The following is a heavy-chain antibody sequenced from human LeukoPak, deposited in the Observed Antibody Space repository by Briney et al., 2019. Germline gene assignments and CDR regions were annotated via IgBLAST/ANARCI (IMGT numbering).Heavy chain of an antibody. Sequence: SETLSLTCAVYGGSFSGYYWSWIRQPPGKGLEWIGEINHRGSTNYHPSLKSRVTISVDTSKNQFSLKLSSVPAADTAVYYCARGPEYYYDSSGYYYRGYNWFDPWGQGTLVTVSS. CDR1: GGSFSGYY. CDR2: INHRGST. J-gene: IGHJ5*02. CDR3: ARGPEYYYDSSGYYYRGYNWFDP. V-gene: IGHV4-34*01. D-gene: IGHD3-22*01.